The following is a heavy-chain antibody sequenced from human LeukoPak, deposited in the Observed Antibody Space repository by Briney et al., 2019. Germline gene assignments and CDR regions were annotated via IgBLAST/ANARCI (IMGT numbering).Heavy chain of an antibody. CDR2: IYYKGNT. J-gene: IGHJ4*02. D-gene: IGHD2-15*01. V-gene: IGHV4-39*07. CDR1: GGSISSRSYC. CDR3: AREYCSGGSCLGSDY. Sequence: PSETLSLTCTVSGGSISSRSYCWGWIRQPPGKGLEWIGSIYYKGNTYLNPSLKSRVTISVDTSKNQFSLKLSSVTAADTAVYYCAREYCSGGSCLGSDYWGQGTLVTVSS.